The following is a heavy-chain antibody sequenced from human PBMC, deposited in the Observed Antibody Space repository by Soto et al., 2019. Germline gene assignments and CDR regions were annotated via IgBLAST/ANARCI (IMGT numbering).Heavy chain of an antibody. V-gene: IGHV1-69*01. CDR1: ADSFSSYG. CDR2: IIPIFGKT. CDR3: ARVFPDGWVEPGVVRGYLDT. D-gene: IGHD3-3*01. J-gene: IGHJ4*02. Sequence: QVQLVQSGAEVKEPGSAVKVSCKAPADSFSSYGISWVRQAPGQGLEWMGGIIPIFGKTNYAAKFQGSVTIASDESTNTAYMELSSLRSEDTALYYCARVFPDGWVEPGVVRGYLDTWGRGTLVTVSS.